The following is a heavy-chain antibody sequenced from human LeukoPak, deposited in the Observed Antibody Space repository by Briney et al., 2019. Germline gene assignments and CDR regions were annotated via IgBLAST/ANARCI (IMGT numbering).Heavy chain of an antibody. D-gene: IGHD4-17*01. J-gene: IGHJ4*02. CDR3: ARGTTVTTGGY. Sequence: ASVKVSCKASGYTFTGYYMHWVRQAPGQGLECMGWINPSSGGTDYTQNFQGRVTMTRDTPISTAYTELYSLRSDDTAVYYCARGTTVTTGGYWGQGTLVTVSS. CDR1: GYTFTGYY. V-gene: IGHV1-2*02. CDR2: INPSSGGT.